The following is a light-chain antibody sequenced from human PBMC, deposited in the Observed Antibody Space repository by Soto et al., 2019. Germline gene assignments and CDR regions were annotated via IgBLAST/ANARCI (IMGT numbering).Light chain of an antibody. CDR3: QSYDSSGSGVV. V-gene: IGLV1-40*01. CDR1: SSNIGAGYD. J-gene: IGLJ2*01. CDR2: GNS. Sequence: QSVLTQPPSVSGAPGQRVTISCTGSSSNIGAGYDVHWYQQLPGTAPKLLIYGNSNRPSGVPDRFSGSKSDTSASLAITGLQAEDEADYYCQSYDSSGSGVVFGGGTTLT.